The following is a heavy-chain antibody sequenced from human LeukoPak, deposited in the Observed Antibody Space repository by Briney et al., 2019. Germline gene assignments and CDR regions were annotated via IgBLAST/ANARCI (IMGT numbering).Heavy chain of an antibody. V-gene: IGHV4-34*01. CDR3: ARGYGGIYYYYMDV. D-gene: IGHD3-16*01. CDR1: GGSFSGYY. J-gene: IGHJ6*03. CDR2: INHSGST. Sequence: SETLSLTCAVYGGSFSGYYWSWIRQPPGKGPEWIGEINHSGSTNYNPSLKSRVTISVDTSKNQFYLKLSSVTAADTAVYYCARGYGGIYYYYMDVWGKGTTVTVSS.